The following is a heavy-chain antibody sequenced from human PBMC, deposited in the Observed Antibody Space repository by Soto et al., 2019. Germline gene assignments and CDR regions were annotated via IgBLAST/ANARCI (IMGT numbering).Heavy chain of an antibody. Sequence: SETLSLTCTVSGGSISSYYWSWIRQPPGKGLEWIGYIYYSGSTNYNPSLKSRVTISVDTSKNQFSLKLSSVTAADTAVYYCARVDDYIWGSYRAGWFDPWGQGTLVTVSS. V-gene: IGHV4-59*01. CDR3: ARVDDYIWGSYRAGWFDP. CDR2: IYYSGST. D-gene: IGHD3-16*02. J-gene: IGHJ5*02. CDR1: GGSISSYY.